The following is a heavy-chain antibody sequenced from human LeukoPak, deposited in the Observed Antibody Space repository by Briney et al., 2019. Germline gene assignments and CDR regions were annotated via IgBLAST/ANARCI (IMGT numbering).Heavy chain of an antibody. CDR3: ARGRGYGGNYLRSFDI. D-gene: IGHD1-26*01. J-gene: IGHJ3*02. CDR2: NSGST. V-gene: IGHV4-59*08. Sequence: SETLSLTCTVSGDSISSYFWSWIRQPPGKGLEWIGYNSGSTNYNPSLKSRATILLDRSKNQFFLKLSSVTAADTAVYYCARGRGYGGNYLRSFDIWGQGTMVTVSS. CDR1: GDSISSYF.